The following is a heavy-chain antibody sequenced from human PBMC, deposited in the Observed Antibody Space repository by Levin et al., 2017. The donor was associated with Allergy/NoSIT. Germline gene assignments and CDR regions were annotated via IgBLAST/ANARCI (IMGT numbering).Heavy chain of an antibody. CDR1: GGSVNDGDYN. V-gene: IGHV4-30-4*08. CDR2: IYFTGST. CDR3: VRAIAANDDYGMDV. J-gene: IGHJ6*02. D-gene: IGHD6-13*01. Sequence: SETLSLTCKVSGGSVNDGDYNWNWIRQFPGKGLEWIGFIYFTGSTDYKTSLSSRVTISLDMSQNVFLLSLTPVTAAATAIYYCVRAIAANDDYGMDVWGQGTTVTVSS.